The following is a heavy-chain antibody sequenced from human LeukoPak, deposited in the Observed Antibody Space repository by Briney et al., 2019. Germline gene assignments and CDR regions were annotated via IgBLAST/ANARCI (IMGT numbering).Heavy chain of an antibody. CDR2: IYSGGST. Sequence: GGSPRLSCAASGFTVSSNYMSWVRQAPGKGLEWVSVIYSGGSTYYADSVKGRFTISRDNSKNTLYLQTNSLRAEDTAVYYCASSGGDSSGYYYFQHWGQGTLVTVSS. CDR3: ASSGGDSSGYYYFQH. V-gene: IGHV3-53*01. CDR1: GFTVSSNY. J-gene: IGHJ1*01. D-gene: IGHD3-22*01.